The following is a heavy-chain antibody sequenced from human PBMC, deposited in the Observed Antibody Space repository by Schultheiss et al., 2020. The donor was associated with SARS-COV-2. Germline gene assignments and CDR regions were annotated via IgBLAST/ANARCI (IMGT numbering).Heavy chain of an antibody. CDR1: GGSISSGSYY. CDR2: IYPSGST. D-gene: IGHD6-13*01. CDR3: TRVWYSSSPFDP. V-gene: IGHV4-61*02. J-gene: IGHJ5*02. Sequence: SQTLSLTCTVSGGSISSGSYYWSWIRQPAGKGLEWIGRIYPSGSTNYNPSLKNRVTMSLDTSKNQFSLTLRSVTAADTAMYYCTRVWYSSSPFDPWGQGTLVTVSS.